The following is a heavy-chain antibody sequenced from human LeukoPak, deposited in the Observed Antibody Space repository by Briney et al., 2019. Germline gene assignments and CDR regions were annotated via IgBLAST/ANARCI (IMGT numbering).Heavy chain of an antibody. Sequence: SSGTLSLTCAVSGDFFTTSHWWSWVRQPPGKGLEWIGEISEGGMTNYNPSLQSRVTMSLDKSKSQFSLKLTSVTAADTATYFCARVIPHGWRQNDFWGQGMLDTVSS. CDR3: ARVIPHGWRQNDF. V-gene: IGHV4-4*02. D-gene: IGHD3-3*01. CDR1: GDFFTTSHW. CDR2: ISEGGMT. J-gene: IGHJ4*02.